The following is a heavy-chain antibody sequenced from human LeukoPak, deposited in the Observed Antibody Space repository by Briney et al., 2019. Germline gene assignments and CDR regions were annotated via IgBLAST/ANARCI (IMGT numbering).Heavy chain of an antibody. D-gene: IGHD3-3*01. Sequence: ASVKVPCKASGYTFTSYGISWVRQAPGQGLEWMGWISAYNGNTNYAQKLQGRVTMTTDTSTSTAYMELRSLRSDDTAVYYCARDFLTYYDFWSGYYPDYFDYWGQGTLVTVSS. V-gene: IGHV1-18*01. CDR2: ISAYNGNT. J-gene: IGHJ4*02. CDR1: GYTFTSYG. CDR3: ARDFLTYYDFWSGYYPDYFDY.